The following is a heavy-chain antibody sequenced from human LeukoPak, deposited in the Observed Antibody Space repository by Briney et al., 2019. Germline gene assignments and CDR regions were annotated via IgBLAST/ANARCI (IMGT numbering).Heavy chain of an antibody. Sequence: PTETLSLTCTVSGGSISSYYCGTIPQPPGKGLEWIGYIYYTGRTNTKPPLKSRVTISVDTSKTQFYLQLSSVTAADTAVYYCARVPYCTGGSCYSMLPSYSMDVWGKGTTVTVSS. CDR1: GGSISSYY. D-gene: IGHD2-15*01. V-gene: IGHV4-59*01. CDR2: IYYTGRT. J-gene: IGHJ6*04. CDR3: ARVPYCTGGSCYSMLPSYSMDV.